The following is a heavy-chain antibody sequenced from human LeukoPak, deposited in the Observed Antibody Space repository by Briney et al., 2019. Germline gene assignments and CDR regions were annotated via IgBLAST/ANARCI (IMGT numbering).Heavy chain of an antibody. V-gene: IGHV3-30*03. J-gene: IGHJ4*02. D-gene: IGHD6-13*01. CDR3: ARDGIASALSYFDY. CDR1: GFTFSSYG. CDR2: ISYDGSNK. Sequence: GRSLRLSCAASGFTFSSYGMHWVRQAPGKGLEWVAVISYDGSNKYYADSVKGRFTISRDNSKNTLYLQMNSLRAEDTAVYYCARDGIASALSYFDYWGQGTLVTVSS.